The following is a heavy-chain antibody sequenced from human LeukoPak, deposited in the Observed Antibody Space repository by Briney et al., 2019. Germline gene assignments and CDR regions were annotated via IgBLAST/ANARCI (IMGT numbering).Heavy chain of an antibody. CDR1: GFTFSSYW. V-gene: IGHV3-74*01. Sequence: GGSLRLSCSASGFTFSSYWMNWVRQAPGKGLVWVSRIASDGSSTTYADSVKGRFSISRDNAKNALYLQMNSLRVEDTAVYYCARGRPHGNDYWGQGTLVTVSS. D-gene: IGHD4-23*01. CDR2: IASDGSST. CDR3: ARGRPHGNDY. J-gene: IGHJ4*02.